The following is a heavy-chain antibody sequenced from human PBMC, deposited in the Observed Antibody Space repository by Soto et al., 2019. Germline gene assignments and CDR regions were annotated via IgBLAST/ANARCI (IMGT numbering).Heavy chain of an antibody. V-gene: IGHV1-69*05. D-gene: IGHD6-13*01. CDR3: ARVPWYSSWFYYYYYYMDV. CDR1: GGIFSTYA. Sequence: GASVKVSCKASGGIFSTYAISWLRQAPGQGLEWMGGIIPLFGTTNYSQRFQGRVTITTDKSTSTAYMELSSLRSEDTAVYYCARVPWYSSWFYYYYYYMDVWGKGTTVTVSS. J-gene: IGHJ6*03. CDR2: IIPLFGTT.